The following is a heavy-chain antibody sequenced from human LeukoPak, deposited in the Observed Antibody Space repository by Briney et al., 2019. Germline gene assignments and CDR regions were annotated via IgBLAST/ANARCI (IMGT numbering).Heavy chain of an antibody. D-gene: IGHD6-13*01. V-gene: IGHV3-30*03. CDR1: GFTFSSYG. CDR3: AAGTTRGAFDI. J-gene: IGHJ3*02. CDR2: ISYDGSNK. Sequence: GGSLRLSCAASGFTFSSYGMHWVRQAPGKGLEWVAVISYDGSNKYYADSVKGRFTISRDNSKNTLYLQMNSLRAEDMAVYYSAAGTTRGAFDIWGQGTMVTVSS.